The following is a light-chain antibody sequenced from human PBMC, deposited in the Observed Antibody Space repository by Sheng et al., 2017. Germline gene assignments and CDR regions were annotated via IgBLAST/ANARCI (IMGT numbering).Light chain of an antibody. J-gene: IGKJ1*01. V-gene: IGKV1D-8*01. CDR2: GVS. CDR1: QGIGTS. Sequence: VIWMTQSPPLLSATAGDSVTITCRMSQGIGTSLAWYQQKPGKAPGLLIYGVSTLQGGVPSRFSGSGSGTDFTLTISSLQSEDFATYFCQQYSGFPPTFGQGTKVEI. CDR3: QQYSGFPPT.